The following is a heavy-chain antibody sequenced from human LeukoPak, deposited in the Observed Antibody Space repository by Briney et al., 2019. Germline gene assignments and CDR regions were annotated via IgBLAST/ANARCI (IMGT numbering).Heavy chain of an antibody. CDR3: ARGRIVYYYMDV. CDR1: GGSTSSYY. V-gene: IGHV4-59*01. D-gene: IGHD2/OR15-2a*01. Sequence: PSETLSLTCTVSGGSTSSYYWSWIRQPPGKGLEWIGYIYYSGSTNYNPSLKSRVTISVDTSKNQFSLKLSSVTAADTAVYYCARGRIVYYYMDVWGKGTTVTISS. J-gene: IGHJ6*03. CDR2: IYYSGST.